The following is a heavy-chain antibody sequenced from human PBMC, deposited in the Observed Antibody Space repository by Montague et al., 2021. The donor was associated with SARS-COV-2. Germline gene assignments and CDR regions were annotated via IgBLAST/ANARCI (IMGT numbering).Heavy chain of an antibody. D-gene: IGHD2-8*01. CDR2: INHSGST. CDR3: ARANGYYFDY. J-gene: IGHJ4*02. CDR1: DESFNGYY. Sequence: SETLSLTCAVYDESFNGYYWSWIRQPPGKGLEWIGEINHSGSTNYNPSLKSRVTISVDTSKNQFSLKLSSVTAADTAVYYCARANGYYFDYWGQGALVTVSS. V-gene: IGHV4-34*01.